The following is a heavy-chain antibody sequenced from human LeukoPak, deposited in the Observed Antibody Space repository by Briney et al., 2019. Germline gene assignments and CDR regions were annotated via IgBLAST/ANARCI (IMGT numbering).Heavy chain of an antibody. V-gene: IGHV3-48*04. D-gene: IGHD6-13*01. CDR3: ARGPSTPWGALPPNAAGTESSHDY. J-gene: IGHJ4*02. Sequence: GGSLRLSCAASGFTFSSYSMNWVRQAPGKGLEWVSHIGSSSSSTMHYADSVKGRFTISRDNAKNSLYLQMNSLRAEDTAVYYCARGPSTPWGALPPNAAGTESSHDYWGQGTLVTVSS. CDR2: IGSSSSSTM. CDR1: GFTFSSYS.